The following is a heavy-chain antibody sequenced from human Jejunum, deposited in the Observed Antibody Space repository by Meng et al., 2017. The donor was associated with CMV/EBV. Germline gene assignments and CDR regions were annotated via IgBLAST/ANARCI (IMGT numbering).Heavy chain of an antibody. J-gene: IGHJ4*02. D-gene: IGHD6-19*01. CDR1: VASFSRYA. Sequence: SVASFSRYAFSWVRQAPGHGPEWMGGIIPILAHAHHAQEFQDRVTITADKSTGTVYMKLSSLRSEDTALYYCATPGPYSSGWSYFGFWGQGSLVTVSS. V-gene: IGHV1-69*10. CDR3: ATPGPYSSGWSYFGF. CDR2: IIPILAHA.